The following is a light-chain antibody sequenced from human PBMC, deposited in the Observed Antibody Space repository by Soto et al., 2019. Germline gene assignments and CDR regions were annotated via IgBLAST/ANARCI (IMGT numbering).Light chain of an antibody. Sequence: EIVMTQSPATLSVSPGERVTLSCRASQSVSAYLAWYLQKPGQAPRLLIYGASTRATGIPARFSGSGSGTEFTLTISSLQSEDSAGYHCQQYSDWPIVTFSGGTKVDIK. V-gene: IGKV3-15*01. J-gene: IGKJ4*01. CDR1: QSVSAY. CDR2: GAS. CDR3: QQYSDWPIVT.